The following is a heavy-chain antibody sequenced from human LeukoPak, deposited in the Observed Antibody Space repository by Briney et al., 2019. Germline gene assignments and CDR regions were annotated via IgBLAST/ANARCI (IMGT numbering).Heavy chain of an antibody. CDR1: GFTFSSYW. D-gene: IGHD3-22*01. CDR2: INSDGSST. CDR3: ARGYDSSGYYYADAFDI. Sequence: GGSLRLSCAASGFTFSSYWMHWVRQAPGKGLVWVSRINSDGSSTSYADSVKGRFTISRDNAKNTLYLQMNSLRAEDTAVYYCARGYDSSGYYYADAFDIWGQGTTVTVSS. J-gene: IGHJ3*02. V-gene: IGHV3-74*01.